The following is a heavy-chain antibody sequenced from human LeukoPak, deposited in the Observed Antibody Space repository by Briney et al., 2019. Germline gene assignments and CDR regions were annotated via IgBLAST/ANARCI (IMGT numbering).Heavy chain of an antibody. CDR2: NNGDGSTT. D-gene: IGHD2-15*01. CDR3: ARDPRNVGLAP. J-gene: IGHJ5*02. CDR1: GFSLSGYW. V-gene: IGHV3-74*01. Sequence: GGSLRLSCVASGFSLSGYWMYWVRQAPGRGLMYISRNNGDGSTTNYADVVKGRFTMSRDNVKNTLYLQMNSLRVEDTAVYYCARDPRNVGLAPWGQGTLVTVSS.